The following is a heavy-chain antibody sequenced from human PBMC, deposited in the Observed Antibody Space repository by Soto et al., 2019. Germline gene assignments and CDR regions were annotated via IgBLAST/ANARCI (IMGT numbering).Heavy chain of an antibody. CDR3: AREIAAAGGFDP. CDR1: GGSISSYY. D-gene: IGHD6-13*01. Sequence: SEPLSLTCTVSGGSISSYYWSWIRQPPGKGLEWIGYIYYSGSTNYNPSLKSRVTISVDTSKNQFSLKLSSVTAADTAVYYCAREIAAAGGFDPWGQGTLVTVSS. V-gene: IGHV4-59*01. CDR2: IYYSGST. J-gene: IGHJ5*02.